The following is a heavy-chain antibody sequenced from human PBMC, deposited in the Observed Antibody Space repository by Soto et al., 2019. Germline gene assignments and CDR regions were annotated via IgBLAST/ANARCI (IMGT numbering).Heavy chain of an antibody. CDR1: GGSISSYY. Sequence: SETLSLTCTVSGGSISSYYWSWIRQPPGKGLEWIGYIYYSGSTNYNPSLKSRVTISVDKSKNQFSLKLSSVTAADTAVYYCARDRYDFWSGYYPSHYGMDVWGQGTTVT. D-gene: IGHD3-3*01. J-gene: IGHJ6*02. CDR3: ARDRYDFWSGYYPSHYGMDV. V-gene: IGHV4-59*12. CDR2: IYYSGST.